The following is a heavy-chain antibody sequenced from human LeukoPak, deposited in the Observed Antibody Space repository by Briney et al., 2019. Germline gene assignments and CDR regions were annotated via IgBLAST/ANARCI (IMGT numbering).Heavy chain of an antibody. Sequence: GGSLRLSCAASGFTFSSYSMNWVRQAPGKGLEWVSYISSSSSTIYYADSVKGRFTISRDNAKNSLYLQMNSLRAEDTAVYYCASDSSSWTPHFDYWGQGTLVTVSS. D-gene: IGHD6-13*01. CDR3: ASDSSSWTPHFDY. V-gene: IGHV3-48*01. CDR1: GFTFSSYS. J-gene: IGHJ4*02. CDR2: ISSSSSTI.